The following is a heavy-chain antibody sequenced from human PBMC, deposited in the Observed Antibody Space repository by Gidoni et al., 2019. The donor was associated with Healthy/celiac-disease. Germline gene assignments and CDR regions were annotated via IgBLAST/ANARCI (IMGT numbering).Heavy chain of an antibody. V-gene: IGHV3-9*01. CDR2: ISWNSGSI. J-gene: IGHJ3*02. D-gene: IGHD1-26*01. CDR3: AKALSPIVGATTSTADAFDI. CDR1: GFTFDDYA. Sequence: EVQLVESGGGLVQPGRSLRLSCAASGFTFDDYAMPWVRQAPGKGLEWVSGISWNSGSIGYADSVKGRFTISRDNAKNSLYLQMNSLRAEDTALYYCAKALSPIVGATTSTADAFDIWGQGTMVTVSS.